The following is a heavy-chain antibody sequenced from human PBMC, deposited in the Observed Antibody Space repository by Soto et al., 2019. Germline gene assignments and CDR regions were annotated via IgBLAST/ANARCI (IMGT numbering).Heavy chain of an antibody. D-gene: IGHD1-7*01. CDR1: GGSVSIYT. CDR3: AANRANRNWPNFDS. J-gene: IGHJ4*02. Sequence: QVQLVQSGAEVKNPGSSVRVACKTAGGSVSIYTFSSVRQAPGQGLEWMGRVLPFLDLTTYSQNFQGRVTITSAKSTPTVWLDLGSFTFDDTAVYYCAANRANRNWPNFDSWDKASLVTLPS. V-gene: IGHV1-69*02. CDR2: VLPFLDLT.